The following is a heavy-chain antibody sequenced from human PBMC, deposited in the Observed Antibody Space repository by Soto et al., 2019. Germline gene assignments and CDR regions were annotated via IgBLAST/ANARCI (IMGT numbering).Heavy chain of an antibody. D-gene: IGHD3-3*01. V-gene: IGHV4-59*01. CDR1: GGSISSYY. CDR3: ARGGYDFWSGLGPYYYYYMDV. J-gene: IGHJ6*03. CDR2: IYYSGST. Sequence: TLSLTCTVSGGSISSYYWSWIRQPPGKGLEWIGYIYYSGSTNYNPSLKSRITISVDTSKNQFSLKLSSVTAADTAVYYCARGGYDFWSGLGPYYYYYMDVWGKGTTVTVSS.